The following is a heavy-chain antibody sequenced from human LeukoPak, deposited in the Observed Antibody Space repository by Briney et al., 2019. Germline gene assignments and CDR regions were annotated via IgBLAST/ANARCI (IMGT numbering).Heavy chain of an antibody. CDR1: GYSIXXGYY. CDR2: IYHSGST. D-gene: IGHD3-16*01. V-gene: IGHV4-38-2*01. Sequence: GYSIXXGYYWGWIRQPPGKGLEWIGSIYHSGSTYYNPSLKSRVTISVDTSKNQFSLKLSSVTAADTAVYYCARSLITLPFDYWGQGTLVTVSS. CDR3: ARSLITLPFDY. J-gene: IGHJ4*02.